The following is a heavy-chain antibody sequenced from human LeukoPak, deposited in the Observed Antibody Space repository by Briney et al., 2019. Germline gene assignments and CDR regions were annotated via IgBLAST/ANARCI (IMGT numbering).Heavy chain of an antibody. CDR3: ARVAPTRGYASSGYYPLDY. CDR2: VSLTGET. Sequence: SETLSLTCGVSGGSISSTNWWSWVRQPPGQGLEWIGEVSLTGETNYNPSLKSRVTIAVDTSKNQFSLRLTSVNAADTAVYYCARVAPTRGYASSGYYPLDYWGQGTLVNVSS. CDR1: GGSISSTNW. J-gene: IGHJ4*02. D-gene: IGHD3-22*01. V-gene: IGHV4-4*02.